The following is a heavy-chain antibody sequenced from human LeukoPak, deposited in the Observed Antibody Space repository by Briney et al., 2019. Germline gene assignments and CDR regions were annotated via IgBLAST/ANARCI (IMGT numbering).Heavy chain of an antibody. CDR1: GYSISSGYY. V-gene: IGHV4-38-2*02. Sequence: PSETLSLTCTVSGYSISSGYYWGWIRQPPGKGLEWIGSIYHSGSTYYNPSLKSRVTISVDTSKNQFSLKLSSVTAADTAVYYCARTYYYDSSGFDSYYYYMDVWGKGTTVTVSS. D-gene: IGHD3-22*01. CDR3: ARTYYYDSSGFDSYYYYMDV. J-gene: IGHJ6*03. CDR2: IYHSGST.